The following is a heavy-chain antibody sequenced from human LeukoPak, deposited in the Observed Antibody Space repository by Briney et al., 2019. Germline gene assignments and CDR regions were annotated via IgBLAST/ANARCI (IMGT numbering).Heavy chain of an antibody. CDR2: INPNSGGT. D-gene: IGHD1-26*01. J-gene: IGHJ4*02. CDR1: GYTFTGYY. CDR3: ARDLSRSVGPTSPVGY. V-gene: IGHV1-2*02. Sequence: ASVKVSRKASGYTFTGYYMHWVRQAPGQGLEWMGWINPNSGGTNYAQKFQGRVTMTRDTSISTAYMELSRLRSDDTAVYYRARDLSRSVGPTSPVGYWGQGTLVTVSS.